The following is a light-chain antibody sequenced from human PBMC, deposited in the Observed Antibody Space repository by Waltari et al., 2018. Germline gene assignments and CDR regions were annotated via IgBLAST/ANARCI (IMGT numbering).Light chain of an antibody. Sequence: DIVMTQSPDSLAASLGERATINCKSSQSVLYSSNNKNYLAWYQQKPGQPPKLLIYWASTRESGVPDRFSGSGSGTEFTLTISSLQAEDVAVYYCQQYYSTPRSFGQGTKLEIK. V-gene: IGKV4-1*01. CDR1: QSVLYSSNNKNY. J-gene: IGKJ2*03. CDR2: WAS. CDR3: QQYYSTPRS.